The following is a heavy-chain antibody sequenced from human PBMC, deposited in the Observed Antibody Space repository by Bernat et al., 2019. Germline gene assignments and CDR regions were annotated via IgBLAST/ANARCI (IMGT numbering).Heavy chain of an antibody. J-gene: IGHJ6*02. Sequence: QVQLQESGPGLVKPSQTLSLTCTVSGGSISSDNYYWSWIRQPPGKGLEWIGYIYYSGSTYYNPSLKSRVTISVDTSKNQFSLRLSSVTAADTAVYYCAREGVAFDYSNLLYYYYGMDVWGQGTTVTVSS. CDR3: AREGVAFDYSNLLYYYYGMDV. CDR2: IYYSGST. D-gene: IGHD4-11*01. V-gene: IGHV4-30-4*01. CDR1: GGSISSDNYY.